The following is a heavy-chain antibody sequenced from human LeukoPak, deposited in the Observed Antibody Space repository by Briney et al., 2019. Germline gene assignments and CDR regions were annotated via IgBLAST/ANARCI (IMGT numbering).Heavy chain of an antibody. CDR2: ISWNSGSI. V-gene: IGHV3-9*01. CDR1: GFTFADYA. D-gene: IGHD3-22*01. Sequence: GRSLRLSCAASGFTFADYAMHWVRQAPGEGLEWVSGISWNSGSIGYADSVKGRFTISRDNAKNSLYLQMNSLRAEDTALYYCAKPSSYYYLGAFDIWGQGTMVTVSS. CDR3: AKPSSYYYLGAFDI. J-gene: IGHJ3*02.